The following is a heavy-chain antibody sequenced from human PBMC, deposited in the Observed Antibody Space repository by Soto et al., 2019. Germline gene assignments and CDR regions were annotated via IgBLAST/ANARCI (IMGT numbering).Heavy chain of an antibody. J-gene: IGHJ1*01. CDR3: ARLAGNSFFQD. CDR1: SGPISDYY. V-gene: IGHV4-59*01. Sequence: QVQLQESGPGLVKPSETLSLTCTVSSGPISDYYWGWIRQPPGKGLEWIGSIYYSGYTIYNPPLGGRVTISIGTSKSQCSLTLTSVAAADTAVYYCARLAGNSFFQDWGQGTLVTVSS. D-gene: IGHD6-19*01. CDR2: IYYSGYT.